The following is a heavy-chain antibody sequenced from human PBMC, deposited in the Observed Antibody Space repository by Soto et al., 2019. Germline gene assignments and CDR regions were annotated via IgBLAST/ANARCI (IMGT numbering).Heavy chain of an antibody. V-gene: IGHV3-53*01. D-gene: IGHD1-26*01. CDR2: IYSGGST. CDR1: GFTVSSNY. J-gene: IGHJ3*02. CDR3: ARDLGGSYGRHAFDI. Sequence: EVQLVESGGGLIQPGGSLRLSCAASGFTVSSNYMSWVRQAPGKGLEWVSVIYSGGSTYYADSVKGRFTISRDNSKNTLYLQMNSLRAEDTAVYYCARDLGGSYGRHAFDIWGQGTMVTVSS.